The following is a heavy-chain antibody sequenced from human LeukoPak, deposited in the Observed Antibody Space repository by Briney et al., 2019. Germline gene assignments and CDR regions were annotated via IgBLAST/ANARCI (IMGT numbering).Heavy chain of an antibody. J-gene: IGHJ4*02. D-gene: IGHD2-15*01. V-gene: IGHV1-18*04. CDR1: GYTFTSYG. Sequence: ASVKVSCKASGYTFTSYGISWVRQAPGQGLEWMGWIGAYNGNTNYAQKLQGRVTMTTDTSTSTAYMELRSLRSDDTAVYYCARGCSGGSCYSNFDYWGQGTLVTVSS. CDR2: IGAYNGNT. CDR3: ARGCSGGSCYSNFDY.